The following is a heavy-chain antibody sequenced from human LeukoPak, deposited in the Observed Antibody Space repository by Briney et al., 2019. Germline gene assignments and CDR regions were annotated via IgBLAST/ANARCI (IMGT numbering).Heavy chain of an antibody. Sequence: PGGSLRLSCAASGFTFSSYAMSWVRQAPGKGLEWVSATSGSGGSTYYADSVKGRFTISRDNAKNSLYLQMNSLRAEDTAVYYCARGSHEDYWGQGTLVTVSS. V-gene: IGHV3-23*01. CDR1: GFTFSSYA. CDR3: ARGSHEDY. J-gene: IGHJ4*02. CDR2: TSGSGGST.